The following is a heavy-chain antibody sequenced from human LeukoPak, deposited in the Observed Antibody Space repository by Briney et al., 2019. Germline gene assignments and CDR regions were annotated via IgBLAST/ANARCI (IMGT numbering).Heavy chain of an antibody. CDR3: AKVGDYYGSGSLVDY. CDR1: GCTFSSYA. Sequence: GGSLRLSCAASGCTFSSYAMSWVRQAPGKGLEWVSAISGSGGSTYYADSVKGRFTISRDNSKNTLYLQMNSLRAEDTAVYYRAKVGDYYGSGSLVDYWGQGTLVTVSS. J-gene: IGHJ4*02. D-gene: IGHD3-10*01. V-gene: IGHV3-23*01. CDR2: ISGSGGST.